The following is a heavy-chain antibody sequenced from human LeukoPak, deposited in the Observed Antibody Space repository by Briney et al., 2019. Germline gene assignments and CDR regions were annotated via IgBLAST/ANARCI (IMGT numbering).Heavy chain of an antibody. CDR2: ISSSGSTI. Sequence: PGGSLRLSCAASGFSISSYEMNWVRQAPGRGLECVSYISSSGSTIYYASSVKGRFTISRDNAKNSLYLQMNSLRAEDTAVYYCASRRGYDYYYYMDGWGKGTTVTISS. J-gene: IGHJ6*03. CDR3: ASRRGYDYYYYMDG. V-gene: IGHV3-48*03. D-gene: IGHD5-12*01. CDR1: GFSISSYE.